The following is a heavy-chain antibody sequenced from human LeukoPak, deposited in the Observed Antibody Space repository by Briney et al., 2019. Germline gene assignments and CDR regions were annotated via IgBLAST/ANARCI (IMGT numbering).Heavy chain of an antibody. D-gene: IGHD1/OR15-1a*01. CDR2: INPNSGNT. V-gene: IGHV1-8*03. Sequence: ASVKFSCKASGYTLTTYDINWVRQATGQGLQWMGWINPNSGNTGYAQKFQGRITITRNTSISTVYMELSSLRTEDTAVYYCARGPTTAQYFQHWGQGTLVTVSS. J-gene: IGHJ1*01. CDR1: GYTLTTYD. CDR3: ARGPTTAQYFQH.